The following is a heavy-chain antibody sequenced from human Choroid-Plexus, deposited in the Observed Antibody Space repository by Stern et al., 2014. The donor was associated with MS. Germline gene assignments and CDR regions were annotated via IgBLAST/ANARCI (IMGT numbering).Heavy chain of an antibody. CDR2: VSYDGSNK. V-gene: IGHV3-30*18. J-gene: IGHJ2*01. CDR1: GFTFGSCA. Sequence: VQLVESGGGVVQPGRPLRLPCVASGFTFGSCAMHWVRQAPGKGLEWVAGVSYDGSNKYYADSVKGRFTISRDNSQNTLYMQMSSLRPEDTAVYYCAKDRQYLTYF. CDR3: AKDRQYLTYF. D-gene: IGHD2/OR15-2a*01.